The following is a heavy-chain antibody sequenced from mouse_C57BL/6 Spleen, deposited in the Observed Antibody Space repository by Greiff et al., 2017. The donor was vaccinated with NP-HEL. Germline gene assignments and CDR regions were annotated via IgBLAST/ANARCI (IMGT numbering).Heavy chain of an antibody. CDR2: ISSGSSTI. Sequence: DVKLVESGGGLVKPGGSLKLSCAASGFTFSDYGMHWVRQAPEKGLEWVAYISSGSSTIYYADTVKGRFTISRDNAKNTLFLQMTSLRSEDTAMYYCAREIPRYFDVWGTGTTVTVSS. V-gene: IGHV5-17*01. CDR1: GFTFSDYG. J-gene: IGHJ1*03. CDR3: AREIPRYFDV.